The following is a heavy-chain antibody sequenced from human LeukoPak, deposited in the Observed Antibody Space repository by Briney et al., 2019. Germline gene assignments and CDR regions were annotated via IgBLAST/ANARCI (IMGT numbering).Heavy chain of an antibody. D-gene: IGHD2-8*01. Sequence: SQTLSLTCAISGDTVSSNSVAWNWIRQSPSRGPEWLGRTYNRSKCYIDYADSVKSRITISPDTSKNQFSLQLNSMTPEDTAIYYCARGRVSAFDIWGQGTMVTVSS. CDR3: ARGRVSAFDI. CDR1: GDTVSSNSVA. J-gene: IGHJ3*02. CDR2: TYNRSKCYI. V-gene: IGHV6-1*01.